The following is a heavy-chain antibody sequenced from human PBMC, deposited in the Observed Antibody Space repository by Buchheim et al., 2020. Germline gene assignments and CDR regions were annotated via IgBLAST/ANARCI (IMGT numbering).Heavy chain of an antibody. D-gene: IGHD3/OR15-3a*01. V-gene: IGHV3-74*01. CDR2: INSDGSTT. CDR1: GFTFSSSW. J-gene: IGHJ4*02. CDR3: VRGGVAAMILN. Sequence: EVQLVESGGGLVQPGGSLRLSCAASGFTFSSSWMHWVRQAPGKGLVWVSRINSDGSTTVYADSVKGRFTISRDSAKNTLYLQMNSLRIEDTAVYYCVRGGVAAMILNWGQGTL.